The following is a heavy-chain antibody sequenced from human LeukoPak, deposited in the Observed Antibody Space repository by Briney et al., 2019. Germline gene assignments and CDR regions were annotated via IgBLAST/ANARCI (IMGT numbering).Heavy chain of an antibody. V-gene: IGHV4-59*08. J-gene: IGHJ4*02. Sequence: SQTLSLTCAVSGGSISGYYWIWIRQPPGKGLEWIGYIYYNGITNYNPSLKSRVTISVDTSKNQCSLKLSSVTAADTAMYYCARHLYSGYDRVFDYWGQGTLVTVSP. CDR2: IYYNGIT. CDR1: GGSISGYY. CDR3: ARHLYSGYDRVFDY. D-gene: IGHD5-12*01.